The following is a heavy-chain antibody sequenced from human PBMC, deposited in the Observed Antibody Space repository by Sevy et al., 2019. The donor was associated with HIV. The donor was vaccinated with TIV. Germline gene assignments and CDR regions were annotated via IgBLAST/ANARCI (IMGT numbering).Heavy chain of an antibody. V-gene: IGHV1-69*13. CDR2: IIPIFGTA. D-gene: IGHD2-15*01. CDR1: GGTFSSYA. CDR3: ARAGGIYCSGGSCYSGYYYGMDV. Sequence: ASVKVSCKASGGTFSSYAISWVRQAPGQGLEWMGGIIPIFGTANYAQKFQGRVTITADESTGTPYMELSSLRSEDTAVYYCARAGGIYCSGGSCYSGYYYGMDVWGQGTTVTVSS. J-gene: IGHJ6*02.